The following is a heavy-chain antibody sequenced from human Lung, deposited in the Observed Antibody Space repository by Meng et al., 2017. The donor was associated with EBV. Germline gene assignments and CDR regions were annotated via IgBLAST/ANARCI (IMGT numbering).Heavy chain of an antibody. V-gene: IGHV1-18*01. CDR2: ISVYSGNT. CDR1: GYTFSTYG. CDR3: TRSLGIVGLTPHF. Sequence: QVQLDQSGPAVKKPGASVNVSCRASGYTFSTYGFTWVRQVPGQGLEWMGRISVYSGNTDYGEKFRDRVTMTTDTSTSTAYMELRSLTSDDTAVYYCTRSLGIVGLTPHFWGQGTLVTVSS. J-gene: IGHJ4*02. D-gene: IGHD1-26*01.